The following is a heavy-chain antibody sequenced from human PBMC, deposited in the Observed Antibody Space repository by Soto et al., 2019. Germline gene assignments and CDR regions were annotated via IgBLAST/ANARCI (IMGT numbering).Heavy chain of an antibody. CDR2: INPSGGST. D-gene: IGHD1-26*01. J-gene: IGHJ4*02. CDR3: ARTLKWSYDYFDY. Sequence: QVQLVQSGAEVKKPGASVRVSCKASGYTFTGYHMHWVRQAPGQRLEWVGMINPSGGSTKYAQNFQGRVTMTTFTSTTTVYMELSSLRSEDTAVYYCARTLKWSYDYFDYWGQGTLVTVSS. CDR1: GYTFTGYH. V-gene: IGHV1-46*01.